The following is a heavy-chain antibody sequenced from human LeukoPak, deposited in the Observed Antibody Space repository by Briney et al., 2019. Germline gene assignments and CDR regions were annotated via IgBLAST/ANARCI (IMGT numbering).Heavy chain of an antibody. D-gene: IGHD5-12*01. CDR1: GLTFSSYS. V-gene: IGHV3-21*01. CDR2: ISSSSSYI. Sequence: GGSLRLSCAASGLTFSSYSMNWVRQAPGKGLEWVSSISSSSSYIYYADSVKGRFTISRDNAKNSLYLQMNSLRAEDTAVYYCVRDGGVSGYDLLDYWGQGTLVTVSS. CDR3: VRDGGVSGYDLLDY. J-gene: IGHJ4*02.